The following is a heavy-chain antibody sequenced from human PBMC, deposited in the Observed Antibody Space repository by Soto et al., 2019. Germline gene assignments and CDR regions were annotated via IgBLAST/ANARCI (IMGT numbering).Heavy chain of an antibody. J-gene: IGHJ6*02. Sequence: QVQLQESGPGLVKPSPTLSLTCTVSGGSISSGDYYWSWIRQPPGKGLEWIGYIYYSGSTYYNPSLKSRVTISVDTSKNQFTLKLSSVTAADTAVYYWARVAGFYDSSGYYPNCYAMDVWGQGTTVTVSS. CDR2: IYYSGST. CDR1: GGSISSGDYY. CDR3: ARVAGFYDSSGYYPNCYAMDV. D-gene: IGHD3-22*01. V-gene: IGHV4-30-4*01.